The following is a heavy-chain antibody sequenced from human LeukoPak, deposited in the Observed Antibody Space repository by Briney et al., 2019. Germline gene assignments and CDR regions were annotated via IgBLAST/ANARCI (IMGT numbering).Heavy chain of an antibody. J-gene: IGHJ4*02. CDR1: GFTFSSYW. D-gene: IGHD2-15*01. CDR3: AREVVDSYFDY. Sequence: GGSLRLSCAASGFTFSSYWMTWVRQAPGKGLEWVANIKHDGSEKYYVDSVQGRFTISGDNAKNSLYLQVNSLRAEDTAVYYCAREVVDSYFDYWGRGTLVTVSS. CDR2: IKHDGSEK. V-gene: IGHV3-7*04.